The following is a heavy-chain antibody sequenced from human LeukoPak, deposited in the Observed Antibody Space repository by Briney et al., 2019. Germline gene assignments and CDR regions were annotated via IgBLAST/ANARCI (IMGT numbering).Heavy chain of an antibody. D-gene: IGHD3-22*01. V-gene: IGHV1-8*03. J-gene: IGHJ6*03. CDR2: MNPNSGNT. CDR1: GYTFTSYD. Sequence: ASVKVSCKASGYTFTSYDINWVRQATGQGLEWMGWMNPNSGNTGYAQKFQGRVTITRNTSISTAYMELSSLRSEDTAVYYCARDHEDSSGYHSYYYMDVWGKGTTVTISS. CDR3: ARDHEDSSGYHSYYYMDV.